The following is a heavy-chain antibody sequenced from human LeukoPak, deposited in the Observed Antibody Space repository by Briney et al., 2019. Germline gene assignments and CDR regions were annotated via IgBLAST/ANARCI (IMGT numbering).Heavy chain of an antibody. J-gene: IGHJ4*02. CDR3: AKDRGNLGTNPWDY. CDR2: ISGSGGST. D-gene: IGHD7-27*01. Sequence: GGSLRLSCAASGFTFSSCAMRWVSQAPGKGREWVSAISGSGGSTYYADPVKGRFTISRDNSKNTLYLQMHSLRAADTAVYYCAKDRGNLGTNPWDYWGQGTLVTVSS. CDR1: GFTFSSCA. V-gene: IGHV3-23*01.